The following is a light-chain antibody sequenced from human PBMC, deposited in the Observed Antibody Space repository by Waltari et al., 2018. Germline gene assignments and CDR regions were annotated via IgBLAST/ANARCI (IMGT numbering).Light chain of an antibody. CDR2: EVA. CDR3: CSYGGINNVL. J-gene: IGLJ2*01. V-gene: IGLV2-8*01. Sequence: WYQLPRGKAPKLLIYEVAMRPSGFPDRFAGSKSANTASLTSSDLQPEDEADYCCCSYGGINNVLFGGGT.